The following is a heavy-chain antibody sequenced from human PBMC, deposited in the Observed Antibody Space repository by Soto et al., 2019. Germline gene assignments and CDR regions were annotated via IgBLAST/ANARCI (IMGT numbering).Heavy chain of an antibody. D-gene: IGHD3-9*01. Sequence: SDTLSLTCTVSGASISSGGYYWSWIRQHPGKGLEGFGYIYYSGSTYYNPSLKSRVTIPVDTSKNQFSLKLSSVPAADTAVYYCARVLRYFDWSHPYYYYYYYGMDVWGQGTTVTVSS. J-gene: IGHJ6*02. V-gene: IGHV4-31*03. CDR2: IYYSGST. CDR3: ARVLRYFDWSHPYYYYYYYGMDV. CDR1: GASISSGGYY.